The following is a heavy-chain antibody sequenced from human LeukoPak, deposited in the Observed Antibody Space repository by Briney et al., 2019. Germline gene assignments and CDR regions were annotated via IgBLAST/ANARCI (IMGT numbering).Heavy chain of an antibody. D-gene: IGHD2-2*01. V-gene: IGHV3-7*01. CDR3: ANDGYCSSSSCFPLGY. J-gene: IGHJ4*02. CDR2: IKQDGSEK. CDR1: GFTFSSYW. Sequence: GGSLRLSCAASGFTFSSYWMSWVRQAPGKGLEWVANIKQDGSEKYYVDSVKGRFAISRDNAKNSLYLQMNSLRAEDTAVYYCANDGYCSSSSCFPLGYWGQGTLVTVSS.